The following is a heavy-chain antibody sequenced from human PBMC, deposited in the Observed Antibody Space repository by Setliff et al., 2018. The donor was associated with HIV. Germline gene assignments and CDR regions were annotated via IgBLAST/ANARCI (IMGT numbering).Heavy chain of an antibody. J-gene: IGHJ5*02. Sequence: TGGSLRLSCAASGFTFSSYWMHWVRQAPGKGLVWVSRINSDGSTTSYADSVKGRFTISRDNARTSLYLEMSSLRVEDTAVYFCASMWKVGAWGRGTLVTVSS. CDR2: INSDGSTT. D-gene: IGHD1-26*01. CDR1: GFTFSSYW. V-gene: IGHV3-74*01. CDR3: ASMWKVGA.